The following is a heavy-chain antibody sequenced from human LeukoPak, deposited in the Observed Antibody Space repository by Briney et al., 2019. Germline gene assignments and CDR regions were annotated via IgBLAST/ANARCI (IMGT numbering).Heavy chain of an antibody. CDR3: AKVSWYYYGSGSYSWFDP. CDR1: GFTFSSYA. CDR2: ISGSGCST. J-gene: IGHJ5*02. Sequence: TGGSLRLSCAASGFTFSSYAMSWVRQAPGKGLEWVSAISGSGCSTYYADSVKGRFTISRDNSKNTLYLQMNSLRAEDTAVYYCAKVSWYYYGSGSYSWFDPWGQGTLVTVSS. D-gene: IGHD3-10*01. V-gene: IGHV3-23*01.